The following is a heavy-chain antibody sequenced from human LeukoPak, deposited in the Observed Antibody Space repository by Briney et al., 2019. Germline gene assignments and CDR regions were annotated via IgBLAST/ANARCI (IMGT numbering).Heavy chain of an antibody. Sequence: GGSLRLSCAASGFTFSTYWMTWVRQAPGKGLEWVANIKQDGSEKYYVDSVKGRFTISRDNAKNSLYLQMNRLRAEDTAVYYCARRLFRYSDGWVSYFDYWGQGTLVSVSS. J-gene: IGHJ4*02. V-gene: IGHV3-7*01. CDR3: ARRLFRYSDGWVSYFDY. D-gene: IGHD3-9*01. CDR2: IKQDGSEK. CDR1: GFTFSTYW.